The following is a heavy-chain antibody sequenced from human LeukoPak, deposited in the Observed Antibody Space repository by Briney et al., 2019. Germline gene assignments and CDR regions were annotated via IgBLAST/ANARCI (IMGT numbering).Heavy chain of an antibody. D-gene: IGHD3-10*01. CDR1: GFTFSSYA. CDR2: ISYDGSNK. V-gene: IGHV3-30*01. CDR3: ARDYGSGRSYYYYYYMDV. J-gene: IGHJ6*03. Sequence: GGSLRLSCAASGFTFSSYAMHWVRQAPGKGLEWVAVISYDGSNKYYADSVKGRFTISRDNSKNTLYLQMNSLRAEDTAVYYCARDYGSGRSYYYYYYMDVWGKGTTVTVSS.